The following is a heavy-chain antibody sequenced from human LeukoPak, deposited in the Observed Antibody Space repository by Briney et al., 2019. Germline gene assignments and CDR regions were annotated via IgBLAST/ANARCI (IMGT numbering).Heavy chain of an antibody. CDR3: ARDGTAMVSGTVDY. D-gene: IGHD5-18*01. CDR2: ISYDGSNK. J-gene: IGHJ4*02. CDR1: GFTFSSYA. V-gene: IGHV3-30*04. Sequence: GGSPRLSFAASGFTFSSYAMHWVRQAPGKGLEWVAVISYDGSNKYYADSVKGRFTISRDNSKNTLYLQMNSLRAEDTAVYYCARDGTAMVSGTVDYWGQGTLVTVSS.